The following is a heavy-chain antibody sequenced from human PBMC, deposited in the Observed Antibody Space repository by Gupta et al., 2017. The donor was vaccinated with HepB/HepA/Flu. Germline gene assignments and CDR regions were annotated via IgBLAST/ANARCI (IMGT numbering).Heavy chain of an antibody. CDR2: IRSKAYGGTT. J-gene: IGHJ4*02. CDR1: GFTLGDYG. D-gene: IGHD6-19*01. V-gene: IGHV3-49*04. Sequence: EVQLVESGGGLVQPGRSLRLSCTASGFTLGDYGMSWVRQAPGKGLEWVGFIRSKAYGGTTEYAASVKGRFTISRDDSKSIAYLQMNSLKTEDTAVYYCTRAPGIAVAGGFDYWGQGTLVTVSS. CDR3: TRAPGIAVAGGFDY.